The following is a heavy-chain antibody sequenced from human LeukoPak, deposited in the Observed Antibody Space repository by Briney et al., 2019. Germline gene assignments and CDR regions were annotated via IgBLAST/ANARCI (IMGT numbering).Heavy chain of an antibody. CDR3: ARDFGSYYDSSGYPLGY. D-gene: IGHD3-22*01. CDR1: GYTFTSYY. CDR2: ITLSSGNT. J-gene: IGHJ4*02. Sequence: SVKVSCKASGYTFTSYYMHWVRQAAGQGVEWMGIITLSSGNTNYAQKLQGRVTMTRDTSTSTVYMELSSLRSEDTAVYYCARDFGSYYDSSGYPLGYWGQGTLVTVSS. V-gene: IGHV1-46*04.